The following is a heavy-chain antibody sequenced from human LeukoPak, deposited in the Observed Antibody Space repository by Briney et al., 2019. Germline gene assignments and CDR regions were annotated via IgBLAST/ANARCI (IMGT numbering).Heavy chain of an antibody. D-gene: IGHD3-22*01. V-gene: IGHV4-4*07. J-gene: IGHJ3*02. CDR2: IYTSGST. Sequence: SETLSLTCTVSGGSISSYYWSWIRQPAGKGLEWIGRIYTSGSTNYNPSLKSRVTMSVDTSKNQFSLKLSSVTAADTAVYYCAREKYYYDSSGYGDAFDIWGQGTMVTVSS. CDR3: AREKYYYDSSGYGDAFDI. CDR1: GGSISSYY.